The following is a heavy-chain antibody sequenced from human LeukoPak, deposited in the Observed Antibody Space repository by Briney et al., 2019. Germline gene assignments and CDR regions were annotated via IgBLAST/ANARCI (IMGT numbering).Heavy chain of an antibody. CDR1: GGSISSGGYS. CDR3: ARVGAYDSSGYDSPPLDD. V-gene: IGHV4-30-2*01. Sequence: SETLSLTCAVSGGSISSGGYSWSWIRQPPGKGLEWIGYIYHSGSTYYNPSLKSRVTISVDRSKNQFSLKLSSVTAADTAVYYCARVGAYDSSGYDSPPLDDWGQGTTVTVSS. D-gene: IGHD3-22*01. J-gene: IGHJ6*02. CDR2: IYHSGST.